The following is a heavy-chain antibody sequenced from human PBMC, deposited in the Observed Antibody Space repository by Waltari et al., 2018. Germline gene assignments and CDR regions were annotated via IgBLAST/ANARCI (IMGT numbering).Heavy chain of an antibody. CDR1: GFTFSTYA. J-gene: IGHJ4*02. CDR2: LAYTGDNT. CDR3: AKAHYDSSGYFSDFDY. V-gene: IGHV3-23*01. D-gene: IGHD3-22*01. Sequence: EVQLLESGGGLVQPGGSLRLSCVASGFTFSTYAMSWVRQAPGKGLEGVSTLAYTGDNTHYADSAKGRFTISRDISKRTLYLHMNSLRAEDTAVYYCAKAHYDSSGYFSDFDYWGQGTRVTVSS.